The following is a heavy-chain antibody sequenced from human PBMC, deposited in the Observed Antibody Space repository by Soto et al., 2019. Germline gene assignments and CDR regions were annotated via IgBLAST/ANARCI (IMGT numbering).Heavy chain of an antibody. V-gene: IGHV3-30*04. CDR2: ISYDGSKK. CDR3: ARDRYYYDSSGYYPHFDY. Sequence: PAGSLRLSCGASGFTLSSYTMHWVRQAPGKGLEWVAIISYDGSKKFYADSVRGRFTISRDISKNTLSLQMNSLRTEDMAVYFCARDRYYYDSSGYYPHFDYWGQGTLVTVSS. D-gene: IGHD3-22*01. CDR1: GFTLSSYT. J-gene: IGHJ4*02.